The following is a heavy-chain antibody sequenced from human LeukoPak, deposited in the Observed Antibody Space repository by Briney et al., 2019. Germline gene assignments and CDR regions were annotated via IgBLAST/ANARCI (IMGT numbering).Heavy chain of an antibody. Sequence: ASVKVSCKASGYTFTAHYLHWVRQAPGQGLEWMGWIDPNSGVTNSAQKFRGRVTVTRDTSITTAYMELSWLSSDDTAVYYCVRSTSIGARVKAPYDSWGQGSLVTVSS. J-gene: IGHJ4*02. D-gene: IGHD6-6*01. V-gene: IGHV1-2*02. CDR3: VRSTSIGARVKAPYDS. CDR1: GYTFTAHY. CDR2: IDPNSGVT.